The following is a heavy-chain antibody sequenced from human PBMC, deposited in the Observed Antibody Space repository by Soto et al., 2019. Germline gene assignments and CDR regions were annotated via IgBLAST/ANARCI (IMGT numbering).Heavy chain of an antibody. D-gene: IGHD2-2*01. Sequence: LSETLSLTCAVSDGSCSGYYWSWSRQPPGKGLEWIGEINHSGSTNYNPSLKSRVTISVDTSKNQFSLKLSSVTAADTAVYYCARGVPPAGYCSSTSCSYFDYWGQGTLVTVSS. CDR2: INHSGST. CDR1: DGSCSGYY. CDR3: ARGVPPAGYCSSTSCSYFDY. V-gene: IGHV4-34*01. J-gene: IGHJ4*02.